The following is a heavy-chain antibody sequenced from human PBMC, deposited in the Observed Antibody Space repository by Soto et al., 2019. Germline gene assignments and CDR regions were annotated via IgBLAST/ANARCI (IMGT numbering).Heavy chain of an antibody. D-gene: IGHD3-22*01. Sequence: QVQLVQSGAEVKKPGSSVKVSCKASGGTFSRFAISWVRQAPGQGLEWMGSIIPIFGTANYAKNFQGRLSITADESTRTVYMDLSSLRYEDTAVYYCAIQFDFDRSDYYYAYWDQGTLVSVSS. J-gene: IGHJ4*02. V-gene: IGHV1-69*15. CDR1: GGTFSRFA. CDR2: IIPIFGTA. CDR3: AIQFDFDRSDYYYAY.